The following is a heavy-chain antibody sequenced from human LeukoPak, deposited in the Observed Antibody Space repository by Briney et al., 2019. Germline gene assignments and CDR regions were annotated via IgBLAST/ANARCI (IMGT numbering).Heavy chain of an antibody. Sequence: SETLSLICAVSGYSISSGYYWGWIRQPPGKGLEWIGSIYHSGSTYYNPSLKSRVTISVDTSKNQFSLKLSSVTAADTAVYYCARQDQLRFLEWLLLPFDYWGQGTPVTVSS. V-gene: IGHV4-38-2*01. CDR2: IYHSGST. J-gene: IGHJ4*02. CDR3: ARQDQLRFLEWLLLPFDY. D-gene: IGHD3-3*01. CDR1: GYSISSGYY.